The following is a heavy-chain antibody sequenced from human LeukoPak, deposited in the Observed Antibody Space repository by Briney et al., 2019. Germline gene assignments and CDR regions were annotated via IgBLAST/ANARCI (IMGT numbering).Heavy chain of an antibody. V-gene: IGHV3-33*01. CDR3: ARDGTLVRGVIDY. D-gene: IGHD3-10*01. CDR1: GFTFSSYG. Sequence: PGGSLRLSCAASGFTFSSYGMHWVRQAPGKGLEWVAVIWYDGSNKNYADSVKGRFTISRDNSKNTLYLQMNSLRAEDTAVYYCARDGTLVRGVIDYWGQGTLVTVSS. J-gene: IGHJ4*02. CDR2: IWYDGSNK.